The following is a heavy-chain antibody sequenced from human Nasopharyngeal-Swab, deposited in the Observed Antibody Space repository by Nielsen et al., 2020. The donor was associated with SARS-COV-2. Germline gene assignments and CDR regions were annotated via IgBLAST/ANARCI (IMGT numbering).Heavy chain of an antibody. CDR3: ARDKDSGYELTPPLY. D-gene: IGHD5-12*01. CDR1: GFTFSSYW. CDR2: IKQDGSEK. J-gene: IGHJ4*02. V-gene: IGHV3-7*01. Sequence: GGSLRLSCAASGFTFSSYWMSWVRQAPGKGLERVANIKQDGSEKYYVDSVKGRFTISRDNAKNSLYLQMNSLRAEDTAVYYCARDKDSGYELTPPLYWGQGTLVTVSS.